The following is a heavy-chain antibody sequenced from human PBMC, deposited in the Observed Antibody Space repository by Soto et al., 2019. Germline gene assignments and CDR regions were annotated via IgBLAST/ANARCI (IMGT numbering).Heavy chain of an antibody. D-gene: IGHD1-26*01. CDR1: GGSFSSDSFI. Sequence: SETLSLTCSVSGGSFSSDSFIWSWVRQFPGKGLEWIGYINYSGTTYYNPSLRSRITMSVDTSKNQFSLNLSSVTAADTAVYYCARDHKWDGMDVWGQGTTVTSP. CDR2: INYSGTT. V-gene: IGHV4-31*03. CDR3: ARDHKWDGMDV. J-gene: IGHJ6*02.